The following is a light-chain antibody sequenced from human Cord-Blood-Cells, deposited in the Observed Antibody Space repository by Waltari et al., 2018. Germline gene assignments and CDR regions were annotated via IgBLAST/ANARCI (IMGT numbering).Light chain of an antibody. Sequence: QSVLTQPPSASGTPGQRVTISCSGSSSTIGSNTVNWYQQLPGTAPKLLIYSNNQRPSGVPDRFSGSESGTSASLAISGLQSEDEADYYCAAWDDSLNGLVFGGGTKLTVL. CDR3: AAWDDSLNGLV. V-gene: IGLV1-44*01. J-gene: IGLJ2*01. CDR1: SSTIGSNT. CDR2: SNN.